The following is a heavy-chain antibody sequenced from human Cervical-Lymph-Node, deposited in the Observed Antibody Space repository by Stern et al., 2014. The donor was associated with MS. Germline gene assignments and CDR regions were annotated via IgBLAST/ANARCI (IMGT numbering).Heavy chain of an antibody. Sequence: EVHLVESGGGLVQPGRSLRLSCAASGFTFADHGVSWFRQAPGKGLEWVGFLRSKTYRATTEYAASVRGRFIISRDDSKSIGYLQMNSLRTEDTAVYYCSREFYYGSGNDYWGQGTLVTVSS. J-gene: IGHJ4*02. CDR1: GFTFADHG. CDR2: LRSKTYRATT. CDR3: SREFYYGSGNDY. V-gene: IGHV3-49*03. D-gene: IGHD3-10*01.